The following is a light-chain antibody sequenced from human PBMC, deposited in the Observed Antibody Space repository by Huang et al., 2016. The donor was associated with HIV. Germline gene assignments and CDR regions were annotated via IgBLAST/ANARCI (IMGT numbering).Light chain of an antibody. Sequence: IQLTQSPTSLSASVGDRVTIACRASQAIGIYLNWFQQKPGRAPKLLISDVSSLHNGIPSRFIGSGSGTEFTLTIRGLQFDDFATYFCQQSYSALITFGQGTRLEIK. CDR1: QAIGIY. V-gene: IGKV1-39*01. J-gene: IGKJ5*01. CDR2: DVS. CDR3: QQSYSALIT.